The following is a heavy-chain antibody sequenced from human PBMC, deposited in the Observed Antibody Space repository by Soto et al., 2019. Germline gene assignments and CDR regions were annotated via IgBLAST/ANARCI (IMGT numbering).Heavy chain of an antibody. CDR1: GFTFSSYA. Sequence: GGSLRLSCAASGFTFSSYAMNWVRQAPGKGLEWVSAISGSGGSTYYADSVKGRFTISRDNSKNTLYLQMNSLRAEDTAVYYCAKEDGPSYCGGDCQPHDAFDIWGQGTMVTVSS. J-gene: IGHJ3*02. V-gene: IGHV3-23*01. CDR3: AKEDGPSYCGGDCQPHDAFDI. D-gene: IGHD2-21*01. CDR2: ISGSGGST.